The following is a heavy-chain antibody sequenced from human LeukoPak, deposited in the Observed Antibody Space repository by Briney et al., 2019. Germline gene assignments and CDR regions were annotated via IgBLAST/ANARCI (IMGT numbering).Heavy chain of an antibody. CDR3: ARDGMQWLVRGYYYYYYMDV. CDR1: GYTFTAYY. V-gene: IGHV1-2*02. Sequence: GASVKVSCKASGYTFTAYYLHWVRQAPGQGLEWMGWINPNSGGTNYAQKFQGRVTMTRDTSISTAYMELSRLRSDDTAVYYCARDGMQWLVRGYYYYYYMDVWGKGTTVTVSS. D-gene: IGHD6-19*01. J-gene: IGHJ6*03. CDR2: INPNSGGT.